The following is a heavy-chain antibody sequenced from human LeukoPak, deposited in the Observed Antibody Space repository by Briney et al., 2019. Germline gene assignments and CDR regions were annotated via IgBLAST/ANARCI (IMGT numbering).Heavy chain of an antibody. V-gene: IGHV3-23*01. CDR2: ISGSGGST. Sequence: PGGSLRLSCAASGFTFSSYGMHWVRQAPGKGLEWVSAISGSGGSTYYADSVKGRFTISRDNSKNTLYLQMNSLRAEDTAVYYCASRTFYYYDSSGPTEYYFDYWGQGTLVTVSS. J-gene: IGHJ4*02. D-gene: IGHD3-22*01. CDR1: GFTFSSYG. CDR3: ASRTFYYYDSSGPTEYYFDY.